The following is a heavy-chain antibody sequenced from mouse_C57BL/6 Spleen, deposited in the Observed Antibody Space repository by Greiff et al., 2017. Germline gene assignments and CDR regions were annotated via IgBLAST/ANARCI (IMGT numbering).Heavy chain of an antibody. V-gene: IGHV5-9*04. J-gene: IGHJ1*03. CDR1: GFTFSSYT. CDR3: SRPSCSGSSYCYFGV. CDR2: ISGCGGNT. Sequence: EVQLVESGGGLVKPGGSLKLSCAASGFTFSSYTMSWVRQTPEKRLEWVATISGCGGNTYYPDSVKGRFTISRDNAKNTLYLQMSSLRSGDTAVYDCSRPSCSGSSYCYFGVWGTGTTVTASS. D-gene: IGHD1-1*01.